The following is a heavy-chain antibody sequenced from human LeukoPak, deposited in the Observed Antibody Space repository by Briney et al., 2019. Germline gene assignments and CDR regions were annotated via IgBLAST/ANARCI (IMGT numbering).Heavy chain of an antibody. CDR1: GGTFSSYA. D-gene: IGHD2-2*01. V-gene: IGHV1-69*13. Sequence: SVKVSCKASGGTFSSYAISWVRQAPGQGLEWMGGIIPIFGTANYAQKFQGRVTITADESTSTAYMELSSLRSEDTAVYYCAGYCRSTSCPIDYWGQGTLVTVSS. CDR2: IIPIFGTA. J-gene: IGHJ4*02. CDR3: AGYCRSTSCPIDY.